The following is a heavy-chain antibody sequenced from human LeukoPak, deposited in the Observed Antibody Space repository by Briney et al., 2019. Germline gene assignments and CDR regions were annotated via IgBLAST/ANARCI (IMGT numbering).Heavy chain of an antibody. CDR1: GGSISSGGYY. D-gene: IGHD5-18*01. V-gene: IGHV4-31*03. Sequence: SQTLSLTCTVSGGSISSGGYYWSWIRQHPGKGLEWIGYIYYSGSTYYNPSLKSRVTISVDTSKNQFSLKLSSVTAADTAVYYCARQTPRGYSYGHFFDYWGQGTLVTVSS. CDR2: IYYSGST. CDR3: ARQTPRGYSYGHFFDY. J-gene: IGHJ4*02.